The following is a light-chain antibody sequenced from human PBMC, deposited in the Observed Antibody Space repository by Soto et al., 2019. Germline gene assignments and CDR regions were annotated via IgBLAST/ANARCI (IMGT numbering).Light chain of an antibody. CDR2: EVS. CDR3: QSYDSSLSGYV. J-gene: IGLJ1*01. Sequence: QSALTQPASVSGSPGQSITVSCTGTSSDIGASNYVSWYQQHPGKAPKLIISEVSNRPSGVPARFSGSKSGTSASLAIAGLQAEDEGDYYCQSYDSSLSGYVFGTGTKVTVL. CDR1: SSDIGASNY. V-gene: IGLV2-14*01.